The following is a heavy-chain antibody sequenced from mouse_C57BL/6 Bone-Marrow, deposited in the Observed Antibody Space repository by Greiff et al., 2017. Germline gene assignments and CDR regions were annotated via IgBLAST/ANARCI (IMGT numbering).Heavy chain of an antibody. D-gene: IGHD2-12*01. V-gene: IGHV1-81*01. CDR1: GYTFTSYG. CDR3: ARSGYSYGYYAMDY. J-gene: IGHJ4*01. Sequence: VQLQQSGAELARPGASVKLSCKASGYTFTSYGISWVKQRTGQGLEWIGEIYPRSGNTYYNEKFKGKATLTADKYSSTAYMELRSLTSEDSAVYFFARSGYSYGYYAMDYWGQGTSVTVSS. CDR2: IYPRSGNT.